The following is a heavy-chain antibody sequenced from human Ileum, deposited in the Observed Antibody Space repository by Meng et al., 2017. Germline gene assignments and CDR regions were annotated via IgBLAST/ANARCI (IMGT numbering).Heavy chain of an antibody. V-gene: IGHV4-61*01. D-gene: IGHD7-27*01. CDR3: ARDHWGSLDY. Sequence: QVQLQESGPGLVKPSQTLSLTCTVSGVSISRGFYHWNWIRQPPGKGLEWIGYASTNYNPSLKSRLTISLDTSKNQVSLKLTSVTAADTAVYYCARDHWGSLDYWGQGILVTVSS. CDR1: GVSISRGFYH. J-gene: IGHJ4*02. CDR2: AST.